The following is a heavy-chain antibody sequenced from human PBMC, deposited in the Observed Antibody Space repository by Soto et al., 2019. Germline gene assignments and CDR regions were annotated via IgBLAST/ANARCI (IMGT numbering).Heavy chain of an antibody. CDR1: GVSISRYY. J-gene: IGHJ4*02. Sequence: PSETLSLTCAVSGVSISRYYWSWIRQSPGKGLEWIGDINHTGSTNYNPSLKSRVTISVDTSKNQFSLKLTSVTAADTAVYYCARDKITGLFDYWGQGTLVTVSS. CDR2: INHTGST. V-gene: IGHV4-34*01. CDR3: ARDKITGLFDY. D-gene: IGHD2-8*02.